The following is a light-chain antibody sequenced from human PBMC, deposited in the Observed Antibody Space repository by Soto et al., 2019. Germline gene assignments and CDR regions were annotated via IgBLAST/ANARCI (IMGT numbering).Light chain of an antibody. CDR1: SSNIGGND. Sequence: QSVLTQTPSASGTPGQRVTISCSGSSSNIGGNDVYWYQQLPGTAPKLLIYSSNHRPSVVPDRLSGSKSGNSASLAISGLRYEDEAEYYCAEWDDSLSGHVVFGGGTKVTVL. CDR2: SSN. CDR3: AEWDDSLSGHVV. V-gene: IGLV1-47*02. J-gene: IGLJ2*01.